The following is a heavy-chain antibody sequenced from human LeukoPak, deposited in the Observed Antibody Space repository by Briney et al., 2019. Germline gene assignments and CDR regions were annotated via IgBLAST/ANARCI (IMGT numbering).Heavy chain of an antibody. J-gene: IGHJ3*02. CDR2: ISSSSSYI. CDR3: ASSPVTLGAFDI. V-gene: IGHV3-21*04. Sequence: GGSLRLSCAASGFTFSSYSMNWVRQAPGKGLEWVSSISSSSSYIYYADSVKGRFTISRDNSKNTLYLQMNSLRAEDTAVYYCASSPVTLGAFDIWGQGTMVTVSS. D-gene: IGHD4-17*01. CDR1: GFTFSSYS.